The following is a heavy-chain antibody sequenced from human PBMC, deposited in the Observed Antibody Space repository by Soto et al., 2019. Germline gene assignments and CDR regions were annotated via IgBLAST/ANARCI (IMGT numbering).Heavy chain of an antibody. CDR3: ARAHYYGSGSYDY. V-gene: IGHV3-11*01. CDR2: IRSSGSTI. Sequence: GGSLRLSCAASGFTFSDYYMSWIRQAPGKGLEWVSYIRSSGSTIYYADSVKGRFTISRDNAKNSLYLQMNSLRAEDTAVYYCARAHYYGSGSYDYWGQGTLVTVSS. J-gene: IGHJ4*02. CDR1: GFTFSDYY. D-gene: IGHD3-10*01.